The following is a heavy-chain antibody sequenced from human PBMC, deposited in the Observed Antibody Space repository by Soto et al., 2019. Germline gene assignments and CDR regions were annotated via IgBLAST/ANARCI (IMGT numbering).Heavy chain of an antibody. D-gene: IGHD6-13*01. V-gene: IGHV1-18*01. J-gene: IGHJ4*02. Sequence: QVQLVQSGAEVKKPGASVKDSCKASGYTFTNYAFSWVRQAPGQGLEWMGWISAYNDKTNYPQKLQGRVTMTTDTSTNTAYMELRGLRADETAVYYSARDLAAAGPFNSWGQGTLVTVSS. CDR1: GYTFTNYA. CDR2: ISAYNDKT. CDR3: ARDLAAAGPFNS.